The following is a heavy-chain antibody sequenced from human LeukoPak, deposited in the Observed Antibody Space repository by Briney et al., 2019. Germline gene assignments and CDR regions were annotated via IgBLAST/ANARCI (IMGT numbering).Heavy chain of an antibody. CDR1: GFTFSDYY. CDR2: ISSSGSTI. Sequence: GGSLRLSCAASGFTFSDYYMSWIRQAPGKGLEWVSYISSSGSTIYYADSVKGRFTISRDNSKNSLYLQMNSLRAEDTAVYYCARHPYYYDSSGYWGSLWGQGTMVTVSS. CDR3: ARHPYYYDSSGYWGSL. V-gene: IGHV3-11*01. J-gene: IGHJ3*01. D-gene: IGHD3-22*01.